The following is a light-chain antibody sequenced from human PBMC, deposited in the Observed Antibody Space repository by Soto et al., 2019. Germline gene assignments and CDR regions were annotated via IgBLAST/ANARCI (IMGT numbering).Light chain of an antibody. CDR3: QQRSNWPLT. Sequence: EIVLTQSPATLSLSPGERATLSCRASQSVSSYLAWYQQKPGQAPRLLIYDASNRATGIPARFSGSGSGTEYTHAISSLEPEDFSVYDGQQRSNWPLTFGGGTKVEIK. CDR2: DAS. V-gene: IGKV3-11*01. CDR1: QSVSSY. J-gene: IGKJ4*01.